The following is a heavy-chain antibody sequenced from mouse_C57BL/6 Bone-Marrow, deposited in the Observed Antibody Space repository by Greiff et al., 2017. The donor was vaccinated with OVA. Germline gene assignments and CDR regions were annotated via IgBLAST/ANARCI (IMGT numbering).Heavy chain of an antibody. Sequence: VQLQQSGAELVRPGASVKLSCTASGFNIKDDYMHWVKQRPEQGLEWIGWIDPENGDTEYASKFQGKATITADTSSNTAYLQLSSLTSEDTAVYYCAREEMGNYPFAWFAYWGQGTLVTVSA. D-gene: IGHD2-1*01. V-gene: IGHV14-4*01. CDR2: IDPENGDT. J-gene: IGHJ3*01. CDR3: AREEMGNYPFAWFAY. CDR1: GFNIKDDY.